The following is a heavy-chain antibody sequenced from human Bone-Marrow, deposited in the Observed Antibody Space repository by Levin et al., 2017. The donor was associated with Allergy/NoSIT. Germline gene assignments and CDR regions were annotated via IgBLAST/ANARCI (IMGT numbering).Heavy chain of an antibody. CDR1: GFTFSTSA. Sequence: SVKVSCKASGFTFSTSAVQWVRQARGQHLEWIGWIVVANGDVRYAEKFQERVSMTRDMSTSTVYMELNSLTSDDTAAYFCTAEAGRRSAPFDPWGQGTLVTVSS. CDR3: TAEAGRRSAPFDP. CDR2: IVVANGDV. D-gene: IGHD6-19*01. V-gene: IGHV1-58*01. J-gene: IGHJ5*02.